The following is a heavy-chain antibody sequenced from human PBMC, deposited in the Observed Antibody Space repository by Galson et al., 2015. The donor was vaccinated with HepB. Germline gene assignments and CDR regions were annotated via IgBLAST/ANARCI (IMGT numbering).Heavy chain of an antibody. Sequence: LSLTCTVSGGSISSYYWSWIRQPPGKGLEWIGYIYYSGSTNYNPSLKSRVTISVDTSKNQFSLKLSSVTAADTAVYYCARLTGYSSGWLIDYWGQGTLVTVSS. CDR2: IYYSGST. CDR1: GGSISSYY. J-gene: IGHJ4*02. CDR3: ARLTGYSSGWLIDY. D-gene: IGHD6-19*01. V-gene: IGHV4-59*01.